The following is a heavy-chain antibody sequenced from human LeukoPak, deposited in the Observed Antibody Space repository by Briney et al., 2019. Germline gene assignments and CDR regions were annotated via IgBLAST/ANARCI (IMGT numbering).Heavy chain of an antibody. CDR3: ARNGAYCSGGSCYPYPTARASWFDP. CDR1: GGSFSGYY. D-gene: IGHD2-15*01. V-gene: IGHV4-34*01. Sequence: LSETLSLTCAVYGGSFSGYYWSWIRQPPGKGLEWIGEMNHSGSTNYNPSLKSRVTISVDTSKNQFSLKLSSVTAADTAVYYCARNGAYCSGGSCYPYPTARASWFDPWGQGTLVTVSS. J-gene: IGHJ5*02. CDR2: MNHSGST.